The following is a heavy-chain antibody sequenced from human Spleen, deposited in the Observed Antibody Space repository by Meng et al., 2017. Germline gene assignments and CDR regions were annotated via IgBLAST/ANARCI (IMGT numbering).Heavy chain of an antibody. Sequence: ASVKVSCKASGYTFTGYYMHWVRQAPGQGLEWMGRINPNSGGTNYAQEFQGRVTMTRDTSTAYMELSSLRSEDTAVYYCATVNYSGSYYFDYWGQGTLVTVSS. D-gene: IGHD1-26*01. CDR2: INPNSGGT. CDR3: ATVNYSGSYYFDY. J-gene: IGHJ4*02. CDR1: GYTFTGYY. V-gene: IGHV1-2*06.